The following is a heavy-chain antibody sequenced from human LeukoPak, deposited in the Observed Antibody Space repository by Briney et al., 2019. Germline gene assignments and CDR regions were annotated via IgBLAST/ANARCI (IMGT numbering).Heavy chain of an antibody. Sequence: GKSLRLSCAASGFTFSSYGMHWVRQAPGKGLEWVAVISYDGNTKYYADSVKGRFTISRDNSRDTLYLQINSLRGEDTAAYYCAKDRRSGYYYTIDYWGQGSLVTVSS. V-gene: IGHV3-30*18. D-gene: IGHD3-22*01. CDR2: ISYDGNTK. CDR3: AKDRRSGYYYTIDY. J-gene: IGHJ4*02. CDR1: GFTFSSYG.